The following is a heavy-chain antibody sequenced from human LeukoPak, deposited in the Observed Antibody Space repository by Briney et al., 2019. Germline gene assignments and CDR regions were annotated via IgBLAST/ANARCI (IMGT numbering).Heavy chain of an antibody. V-gene: IGHV3-30*18. J-gene: IGHJ6*02. CDR2: ISYDGSNK. Sequence: GGSLRLSCAASGFTFSSYGMHWVRQAPGKGLEWVAVISYDGSNKYYADSVKGRFTISRDNSKNTLYLQMNSLRAEDTAVYYCAKDSITGTWDYYYGMDVWGQGTTVTVPS. D-gene: IGHD1-7*01. CDR3: AKDSITGTWDYYYGMDV. CDR1: GFTFSSYG.